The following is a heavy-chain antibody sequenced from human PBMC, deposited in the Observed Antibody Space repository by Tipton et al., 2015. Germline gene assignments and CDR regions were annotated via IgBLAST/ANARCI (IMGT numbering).Heavy chain of an antibody. J-gene: IGHJ4*02. CDR1: AYSISSDYY. CDR2: INHSGSS. D-gene: IGHD2-21*01. CDR3: ARDICGGGSCLDY. Sequence: TLSLTCAVSAYSISSDYYWGWIRQPPGKGLEWIGEINHSGSSNYNPSLKTRVTIVVDTSKNQFSLKLNSVTAADTAVYYCARDICGGGSCLDYWGQGTLVTVSS. V-gene: IGHV4-38-2*02.